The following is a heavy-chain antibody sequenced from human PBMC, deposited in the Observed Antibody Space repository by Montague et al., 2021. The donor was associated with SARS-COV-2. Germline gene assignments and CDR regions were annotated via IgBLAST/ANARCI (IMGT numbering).Heavy chain of an antibody. V-gene: IGHV6-1*01. Sequence: CAISGDSVSTNSGTWNWVRLSPSRGLEWLGRTYYRSEWYSGYSVSVKSRISINPDTSKNQSSLQLNSVTPEDTAVYYCARAERGSCGDGNRYQYFFNYWGQGTLVTVSS. CDR1: GDSVSTNSGT. J-gene: IGHJ4*02. CDR3: ARAERGSCGDGNRYQYFFNY. CDR2: TYYRSEWYS. D-gene: IGHD2-15*01.